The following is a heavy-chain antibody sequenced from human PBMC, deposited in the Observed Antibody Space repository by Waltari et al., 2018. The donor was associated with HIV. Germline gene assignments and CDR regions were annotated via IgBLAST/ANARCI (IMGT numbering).Heavy chain of an antibody. CDR1: GVPLTSKNYY. CDR2: VYYGGKT. V-gene: IGHV4-39*01. D-gene: IGHD3-16*01. J-gene: IGHJ2*01. CDR3: ARHSGPYVHFFDL. Sequence: QLQESGPALVKPSETLSLSCSVSGVPLTSKNYYWGWVRQSPGQRLDWIASVYYGGKTYNNPSLKSRLSRSLDTSKNRLSLNVTSVTAADTAVYYCARHSGPYVHFFDLWGRGTLVTVTS.